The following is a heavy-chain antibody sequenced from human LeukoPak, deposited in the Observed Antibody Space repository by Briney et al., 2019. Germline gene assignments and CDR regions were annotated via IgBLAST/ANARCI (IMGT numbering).Heavy chain of an antibody. V-gene: IGHV3-13*01. CDR1: GFTFSSYD. CDR2: IGTAGDT. D-gene: IGHD3-22*01. CDR3: ARVADFDSSRFAFDI. J-gene: IGHJ3*02. Sequence: GGSLRLSCAASGFTFSSYDMHWVRQATGKGLEWVSAIGTAGDTYYPGSVKGRFTISRENAKNSLYLQMNSLRAEDTAVYYCARVADFDSSRFAFDIWGQGTMVTVSS.